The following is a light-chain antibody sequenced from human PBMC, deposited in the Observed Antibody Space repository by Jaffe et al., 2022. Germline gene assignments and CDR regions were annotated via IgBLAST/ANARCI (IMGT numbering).Light chain of an antibody. Sequence: DIQMTQSPSSLSASVGDRVTITCQASHDITNYLKWYQQKPGKVPRLLIYDASSLETGVPSRFSGSGSGTNFHLTIDSLQPEDFATYYCQQYDDVPFTFGPGTKVDLK. CDR2: DAS. CDR3: QQYDDVPFT. CDR1: HDITNY. V-gene: IGKV1-33*01. J-gene: IGKJ3*01.